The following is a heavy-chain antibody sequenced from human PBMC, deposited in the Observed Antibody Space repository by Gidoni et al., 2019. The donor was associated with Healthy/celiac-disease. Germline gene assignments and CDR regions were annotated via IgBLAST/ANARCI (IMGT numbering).Heavy chain of an antibody. D-gene: IGHD3-22*01. CDR1: GFPFSSYA. Sequence: EVQLVESGGGLVQPGGSLRLSCAASGFPFSSYAMHWVRQAPGKGLEYVSAISSNGGSTYYANSVKGRFTISRDNSKNTLYLQMGSLRAEDMAVYYCARGRVVVVSPFDYWGQGTLVTVSS. V-gene: IGHV3-64*01. J-gene: IGHJ4*02. CDR2: ISSNGGST. CDR3: ARGRVVVVSPFDY.